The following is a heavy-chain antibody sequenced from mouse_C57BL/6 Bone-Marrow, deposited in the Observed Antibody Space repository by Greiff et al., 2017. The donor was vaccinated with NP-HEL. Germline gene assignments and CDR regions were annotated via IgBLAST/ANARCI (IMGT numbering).Heavy chain of an antibody. J-gene: IGHJ2*01. D-gene: IGHD1-1*01. CDR2: INPGSGGT. CDR1: GYAFTNYL. Sequence: VQLQQSGAELVRPGTSVKVSCKASGYAFTNYLIEWVKQRPGQGLEWIGVINPGSGGTNYNEKFKGKATLTADKSSSTAYMQLSSLTSEDSAVYCCAVYYYGSSYDYFDYWGQGTTLTVSS. V-gene: IGHV1-54*01. CDR3: AVYYYGSSYDYFDY.